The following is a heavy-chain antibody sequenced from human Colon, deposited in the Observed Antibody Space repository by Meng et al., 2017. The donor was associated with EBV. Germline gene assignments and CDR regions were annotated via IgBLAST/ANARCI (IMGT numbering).Heavy chain of an antibody. Sequence: QVQLQESGPGLVEPSGTLSLTCAVSGGSISTSDWWSWARQPPGKGLEWIGEIYRGGGTNYNPSFKSRVTISVDTSNNHFSLKLSYVTAADTAVYYCARVRVIPAAVGFDYWGQGTLVTVSS. D-gene: IGHD2-2*01. CDR3: ARVRVIPAAVGFDY. V-gene: IGHV4-4*02. CDR1: GGSISTSDW. J-gene: IGHJ4*02. CDR2: IYRGGGT.